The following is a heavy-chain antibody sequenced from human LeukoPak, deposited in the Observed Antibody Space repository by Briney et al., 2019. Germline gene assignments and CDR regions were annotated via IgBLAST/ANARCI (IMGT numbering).Heavy chain of an antibody. CDR2: IYFSGST. V-gene: IGHV4-39*07. Sequence: SETLSLTCTVSGGSIRDNSYYWGWIRQPPGKGLEWIGDIYFSGSTYYNPSLKSRVSMSLDTSKNQFSLKLSSVTAADTAVYYCARRSVETVMARPFDFWGQGTLVIVSS. CDR3: ARRSVETVMARPFDF. D-gene: IGHD5-18*01. CDR1: GGSIRDNSYY. J-gene: IGHJ4*02.